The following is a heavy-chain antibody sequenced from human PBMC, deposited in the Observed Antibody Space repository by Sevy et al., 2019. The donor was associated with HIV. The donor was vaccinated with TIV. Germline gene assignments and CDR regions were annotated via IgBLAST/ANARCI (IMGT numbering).Heavy chain of an antibody. CDR3: ARDLKRSITMIVPGAFDI. CDR1: GFTFSSYW. D-gene: IGHD3-22*01. CDR2: IKQDGSEK. Sequence: GGSLRLSCAASGFTFSSYWMSWVHQAPGKGLEWVANIKQDGSEKYYVDSVKGRFTISRDNAKNSLYLQMNSLRAEDTAVYYCARDLKRSITMIVPGAFDIWGQGTMVTVSS. J-gene: IGHJ3*02. V-gene: IGHV3-7*01.